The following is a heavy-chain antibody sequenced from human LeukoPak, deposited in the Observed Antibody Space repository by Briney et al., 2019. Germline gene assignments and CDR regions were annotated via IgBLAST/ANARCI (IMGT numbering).Heavy chain of an antibody. CDR1: SGSITTSGYY. V-gene: IGHV4-39*01. D-gene: IGHD1-26*01. CDR2: VYYSGNT. CDR3: ARRIGWREGFDY. J-gene: IGHJ4*02. Sequence: PSETLSLTCTVSSGSITTSGYYWAWLRQPPGKGLEWLATVYYSGNTYYNPSLKSRVTISVDTSKSEFSLRLSSVNVADTAVYYCARRIGWREGFDYWGQGTLVTVSS.